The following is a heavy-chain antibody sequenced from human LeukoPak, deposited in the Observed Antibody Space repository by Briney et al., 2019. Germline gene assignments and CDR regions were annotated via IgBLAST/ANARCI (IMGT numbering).Heavy chain of an antibody. D-gene: IGHD1-1*01. J-gene: IGHJ6*02. V-gene: IGHV4-4*07. Sequence: SETLSLTRTVSGGSISSYYWSWIRQPAGKGLEWVGRIYTSGSTNYNPSLKSRVTMSVDTSKNQFSLKLSSVTAADTAVYYCARSFDAWNDDYYYYYGMDVWGQGTTVTVSS. CDR2: IYTSGST. CDR3: ARSFDAWNDDYYYYYGMDV. CDR1: GGSISSYY.